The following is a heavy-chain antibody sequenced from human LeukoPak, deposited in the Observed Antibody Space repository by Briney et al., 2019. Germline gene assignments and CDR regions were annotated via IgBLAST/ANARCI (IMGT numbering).Heavy chain of an antibody. CDR3: ARGHGYSYGYNSIFLY. D-gene: IGHD5-18*01. CDR1: GVASSGNY. CDR2: INHSGST. Sequence: SETLSLTCGVYGVASSGNYWSWIRQSPGRGLEWIGEINHSGSTNYNPSLKSRVIISIDTSKNQFSLKLSSVTAADTAVYYCARGHGYSYGYNSIFLYWGQGTQVTVSS. V-gene: IGHV4-34*01. J-gene: IGHJ4*02.